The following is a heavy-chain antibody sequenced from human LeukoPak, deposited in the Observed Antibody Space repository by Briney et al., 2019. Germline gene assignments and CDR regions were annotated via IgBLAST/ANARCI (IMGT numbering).Heavy chain of an antibody. Sequence: GASVKVSCKASGYTFTSYYMHWVRQAPGQGLEWMGIINPSGGSTSYAQKFQGRVTMTRDTSTSTVYMELSSLRSEHTAVYYCARDLATDGFDPWGQGTLVTVSS. J-gene: IGHJ5*02. CDR1: GYTFTSYY. CDR3: ARDLATDGFDP. CDR2: INPSGGST. V-gene: IGHV1-46*01.